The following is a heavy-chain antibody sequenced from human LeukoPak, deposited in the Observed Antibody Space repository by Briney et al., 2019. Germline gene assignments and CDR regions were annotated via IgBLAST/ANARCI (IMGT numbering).Heavy chain of an antibody. Sequence: GSSVKVSCEASGGTFSSYAISWVRQAPGQGLEWMGGIIPIFGTANYAQKFQGRVTITADESTSTAYMELSSLRSEDTAVYYCAREIVGATDTIDAFDIWGQGTMVTVSS. CDR2: IIPIFGTA. J-gene: IGHJ3*02. V-gene: IGHV1-69*01. CDR3: AREIVGATDTIDAFDI. CDR1: GGTFSSYA. D-gene: IGHD1-26*01.